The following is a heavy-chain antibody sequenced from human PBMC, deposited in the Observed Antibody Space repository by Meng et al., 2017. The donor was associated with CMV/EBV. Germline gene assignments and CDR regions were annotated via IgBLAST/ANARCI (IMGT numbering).Heavy chain of an antibody. Sequence: QTRLKVSGPTPVEPTHTHSLTSLFSRCALRTSWLCVGWIRQPPRKALEWLARIYWDYDKRYSPSLKSRLTITKDTSKNQVVLTMTNMDPVDTATYYCAHRLASAGWLQLPFYYWGQGTLVTVSS. V-gene: IGHV2-5*02. D-gene: IGHD5-24*01. CDR3: AHRLASAGWLQLPFYY. CDR1: RCALRTSWLC. CDR2: IYWDYDK. J-gene: IGHJ4*02.